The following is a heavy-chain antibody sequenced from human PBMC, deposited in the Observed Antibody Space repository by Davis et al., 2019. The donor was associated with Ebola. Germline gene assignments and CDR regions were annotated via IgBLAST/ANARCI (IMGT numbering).Heavy chain of an antibody. V-gene: IGHV4-61*08. CDR3: AALFSGSYLAYADV. Sequence: MPSETLSLTCTVASGSVNSNVYSWNWIRQSPEKGLEWIGFIYNRGTTNYNPSLNSRVTISKDTSRNQFSLELRSVTAADTAVYYCAALFSGSYLAYADVWGKGTTVTVSA. D-gene: IGHD1-26*01. CDR1: SGSVNSNVYS. J-gene: IGHJ6*04. CDR2: IYNRGTT.